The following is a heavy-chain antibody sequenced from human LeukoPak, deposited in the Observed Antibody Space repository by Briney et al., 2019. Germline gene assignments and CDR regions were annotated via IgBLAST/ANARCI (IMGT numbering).Heavy chain of an antibody. D-gene: IGHD1-26*01. CDR1: GYTFTSYG. V-gene: IGHV1-18*01. CDR2: ISAYNGNT. Sequence: ASVKVSCKASGYTFTSYGISWVRQAPGQGLEWMGWISAYNGNTNYAQKLQGRVTMTTDTSTSTAYMELRSLRSDDTAVYYCARALVGAPRPNDAFDIWGQGTMVTVSS. J-gene: IGHJ3*02. CDR3: ARALVGAPRPNDAFDI.